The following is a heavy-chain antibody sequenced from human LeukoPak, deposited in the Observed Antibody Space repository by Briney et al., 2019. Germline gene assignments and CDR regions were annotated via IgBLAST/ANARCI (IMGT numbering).Heavy chain of an antibody. J-gene: IGHJ4*02. CDR1: GGSIDSRTYY. D-gene: IGHD5-24*01. Sequence: SETLSLTCAVSGGSIDSRTYYWGWIRQPPGKGLEWIGSIYYTGSTYYNPSLKSRVTISVDTSKKQLSLNLSSVTAADTAVYYCTRGGTNYQFDYWGQGTLVTVSS. CDR2: IYYTGST. V-gene: IGHV4-39*07. CDR3: TRGGTNYQFDY.